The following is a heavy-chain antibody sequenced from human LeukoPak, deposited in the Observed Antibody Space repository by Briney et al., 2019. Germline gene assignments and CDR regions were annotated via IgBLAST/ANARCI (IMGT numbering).Heavy chain of an antibody. CDR1: GVSFSEYA. J-gene: IGHJ4*02. CDR2: FNGGGANI. V-gene: IGHV3-48*03. Sequence: PGGSLRLSCAAPGVSFSEYAMNWGRQAPGGGPEWVSYFNGGGANIYYADSVRGRFTISRDNAKNSLYLQMNNLRVEDTAVYYCARLLIVGTNYDYWGQGTLVTVSS. D-gene: IGHD1-26*01. CDR3: ARLLIVGTNYDY.